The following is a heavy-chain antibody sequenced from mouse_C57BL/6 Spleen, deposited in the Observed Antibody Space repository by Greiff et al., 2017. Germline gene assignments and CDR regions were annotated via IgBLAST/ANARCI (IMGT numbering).Heavy chain of an antibody. CDR1: GYTFTSYW. CDR2: IYPGNSDT. Sequence: EVMLVESGTVLARPGASVKMSCTTSGYTFTSYWMHWVKQRPGQGLEWIVAIYPGNSDTSYNQKLKGQAKLTAVTTASTAYQELSSLTNEDSVVYCGTRGYDYDGGAMGYWGQGTSVTVSS. CDR3: TRGYDYDGGAMGY. V-gene: IGHV1-5*01. J-gene: IGHJ4*01. D-gene: IGHD2-4*01.